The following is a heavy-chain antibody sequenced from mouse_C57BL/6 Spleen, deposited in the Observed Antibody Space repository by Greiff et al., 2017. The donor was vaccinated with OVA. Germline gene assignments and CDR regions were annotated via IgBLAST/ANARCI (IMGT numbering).Heavy chain of an antibody. V-gene: IGHV14-3*01. J-gene: IGHJ1*03. Sequence: EVKLVESVAELVRPGASVKLSCTASGFNIKNTYMHWVKQRPEQGLEWIGRIDPANGNTKYAPKFQGKATITADTSSNTAYLQLSSLTSEDTAIYYCAFYYYGSSHWYFDVWGTGTTVTVSS. D-gene: IGHD1-1*01. CDR2: IDPANGNT. CDR1: GFNIKNTY. CDR3: AFYYYGSSHWYFDV.